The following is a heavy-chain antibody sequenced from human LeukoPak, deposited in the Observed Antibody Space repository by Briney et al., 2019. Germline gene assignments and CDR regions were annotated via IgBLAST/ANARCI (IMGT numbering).Heavy chain of an antibody. Sequence: NPSGTLSLTCAVSGGSISSYYWNWIRQPPGKGLEWIACIYTSGSTNYNPSLKSRGSMSADTSTNKFSHKLSSVTAADTAVYDCARDGSGSYQGIDYWGQGTLVTVSS. D-gene: IGHD1-26*01. J-gene: IGHJ4*02. V-gene: IGHV4-4*07. CDR3: ARDGSGSYQGIDY. CDR1: GGSISSYY. CDR2: IYTSGST.